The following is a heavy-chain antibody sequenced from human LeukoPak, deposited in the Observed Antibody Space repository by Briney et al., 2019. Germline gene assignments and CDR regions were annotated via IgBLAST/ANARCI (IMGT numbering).Heavy chain of an antibody. V-gene: IGHV3-64*01. CDR1: GFTFSSYA. CDR2: ISSNGGST. J-gene: IGHJ4*02. Sequence: PGGSLRLSCAASGFTFSSYAMHWVRQAPGKGLEYVSAISSNGGSTYYANSVKGRFTISRDNSKNTLYLQMGSRRAEDMAVYYCARVRAGYGDYDYWGQGTLVTVSS. CDR3: ARVRAGYGDYDY. D-gene: IGHD4-17*01.